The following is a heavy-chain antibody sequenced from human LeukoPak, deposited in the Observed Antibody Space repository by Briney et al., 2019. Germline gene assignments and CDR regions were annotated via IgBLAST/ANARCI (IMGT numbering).Heavy chain of an antibody. CDR3: ARRAVSYDFWSGYYFSWFDP. J-gene: IGHJ5*02. V-gene: IGHV4-38-2*02. Sequence: PSETLSLTCTVSGYSISSGYYWGWIRQPPGKGLEWIGEINHSGSTNYNPSLKSRVTISVDTSKNQFSLKLSSVTAADTAVYYCARRAVSYDFWSGYYFSWFDPWGQGTLVTVSS. CDR2: INHSGST. D-gene: IGHD3-3*01. CDR1: GYSISSGYY.